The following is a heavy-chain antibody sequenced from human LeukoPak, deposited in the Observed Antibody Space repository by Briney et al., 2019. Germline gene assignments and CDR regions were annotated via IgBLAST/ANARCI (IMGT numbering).Heavy chain of an antibody. CDR1: GYSISSGYY. D-gene: IGHD6-19*01. Sequence: SETLSLTCTVSGYSISSGYYWGWIRQPPGKGLEWIGSIYHSGSTYYNPSLKSRVTISVDTSKNQFSPKLSSVTAADTAVYYCARGAVAGDFTRFDYWGQGTLVTVSS. V-gene: IGHV4-38-2*02. CDR2: IYHSGST. J-gene: IGHJ4*02. CDR3: ARGAVAGDFTRFDY.